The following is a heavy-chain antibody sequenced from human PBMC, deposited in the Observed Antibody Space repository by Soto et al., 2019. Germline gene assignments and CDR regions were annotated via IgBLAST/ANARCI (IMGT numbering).Heavy chain of an antibody. Sequence: SETLSLTCTVSGGSISSYYWTWIRQPAGKGLEWIGHIYTSGSTNYNPSLKSRVTMSVDTSKNQFSLKLNSVTAADTAVYYCARELMTYYDFWSGSNPAGMDVWGQGTTVTVSS. CDR3: ARELMTYYDFWSGSNPAGMDV. CDR1: GGSISSYY. CDR2: IYTSGST. J-gene: IGHJ6*02. V-gene: IGHV4-4*07. D-gene: IGHD3-3*01.